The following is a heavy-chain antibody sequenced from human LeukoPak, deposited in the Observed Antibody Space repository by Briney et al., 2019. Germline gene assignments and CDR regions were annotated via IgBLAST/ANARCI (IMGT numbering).Heavy chain of an antibody. CDR1: GFTFSSYS. J-gene: IGHJ4*02. CDR2: ISSSSSYI. CDR3: ARDTYYYDSSGYGFDY. V-gene: IGHV3-21*01. Sequence: EPGGSLRLSCAASGFTFSSYSMNWVRQAPGKGLEWVSSISSSSSYIYYADSVKGRFTISRDNAKNTLYLQMNSLRAEDTAVYYCARDTYYYDSSGYGFDYWGQGTLVTVSS. D-gene: IGHD3-22*01.